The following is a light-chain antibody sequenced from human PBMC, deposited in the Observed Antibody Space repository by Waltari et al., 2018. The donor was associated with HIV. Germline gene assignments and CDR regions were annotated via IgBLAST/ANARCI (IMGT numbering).Light chain of an antibody. CDR2: DAS. V-gene: IGKV1-39*01. CDR1: QTITDK. Sequence: VPITQCPFSLCASVGDSVTITCRSSQTITDKVNWYQQKSGEAPKVLIYDASTLETDVPSRFSGSGSGTDFTLTISSLQPDDFATYFCQQSFMSPLTFGPGTKVDI. CDR3: QQSFMSPLT. J-gene: IGKJ3*01.